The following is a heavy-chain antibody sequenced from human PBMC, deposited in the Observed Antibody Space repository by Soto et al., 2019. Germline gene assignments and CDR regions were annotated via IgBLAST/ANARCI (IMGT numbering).Heavy chain of an antibody. V-gene: IGHV3-23*01. CDR3: AKLGSSAWSPHYYFDY. J-gene: IGHJ4*02. D-gene: IGHD3-10*01. CDR1: GFTLNNYA. Sequence: GGSLRLSCAASGFTLNNYAMGWVRQAPGKGLEWVSAITGSGSDTYYLDSVKGRFTISRDNSKNTLFLQMNSLRAEDTAIYYCAKLGSSAWSPHYYFDYWGQGTLVTVSS. CDR2: ITGSGSDT.